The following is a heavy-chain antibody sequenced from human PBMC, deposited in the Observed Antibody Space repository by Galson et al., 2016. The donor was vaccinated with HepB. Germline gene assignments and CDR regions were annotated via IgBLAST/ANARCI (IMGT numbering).Heavy chain of an antibody. D-gene: IGHD3-10*01. V-gene: IGHV5-10-1*01. CDR2: TDPSESNT. CDR3: AAMVRGYFYYYYMDV. CDR1: AKDLSNYW. Sequence: QSGAEVKKPGESLKISCKVSAKDLSNYWISWVRQMPGKGLGWMGRTDPSESNTDYSPSFQGHVTISADKSISTVYLQWNSLRASDTAMYYCAAMVRGYFYYYYMDVWGEGTTVTVSS. J-gene: IGHJ6*03.